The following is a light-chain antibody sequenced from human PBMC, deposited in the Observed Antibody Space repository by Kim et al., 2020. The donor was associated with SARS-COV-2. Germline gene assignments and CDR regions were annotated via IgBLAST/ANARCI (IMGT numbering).Light chain of an antibody. V-gene: IGLV3-1*01. Sequence: PGQTASITCSVDKLGDKYASWYQQKPGPSPLLFIYQDTKRPSGIPERFSGSNSGNTATLTIGGTQAMDEADYYCQAWDSSSDAYVFGSGTKVTVL. CDR1: KLGDKY. J-gene: IGLJ1*01. CDR3: QAWDSSSDAYV. CDR2: QDT.